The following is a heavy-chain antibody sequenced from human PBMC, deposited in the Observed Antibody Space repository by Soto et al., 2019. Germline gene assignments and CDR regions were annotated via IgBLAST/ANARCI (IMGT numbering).Heavy chain of an antibody. Sequence: QVQLVQSGAEVKKPGSSVKVSCKASGGTFSSYAISWVRQAPGQGLEWMGGIIPIFGTANYAQKFQGRVTITADESTSTAYMELSSLRSEDTAVYYCSRFGSGSYGAPDAFDIWGQGTMVTVSS. J-gene: IGHJ3*02. CDR1: GGTFSSYA. V-gene: IGHV1-69*01. D-gene: IGHD3-10*01. CDR2: IIPIFGTA. CDR3: SRFGSGSYGAPDAFDI.